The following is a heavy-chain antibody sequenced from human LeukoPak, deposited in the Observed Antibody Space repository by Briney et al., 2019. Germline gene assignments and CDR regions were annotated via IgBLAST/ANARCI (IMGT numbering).Heavy chain of an antibody. CDR3: TRDRGGRWFGELLGFDN. D-gene: IGHD3-10*01. V-gene: IGHV3-49*04. J-gene: IGHJ4*02. Sequence: GGSLRLSCQASGFSFNDYIMSWVRQAPGKGLEWIAFIRSSHHGATREYAASVKGRFIISRDDSKSIAYLQMDSLKTEDTGVYFCTRDRGGRWFGELLGFDNWGQGTLLTVSS. CDR2: IRSSHHGATR. CDR1: GFSFNDYI.